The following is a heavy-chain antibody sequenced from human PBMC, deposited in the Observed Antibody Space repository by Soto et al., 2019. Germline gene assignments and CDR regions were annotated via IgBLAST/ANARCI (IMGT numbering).Heavy chain of an antibody. CDR2: ISASAITT. Sequence: EVQLVDSGGGLVQPGESLRLSCAGSGFTFSAYAMSWVRQAPGKGLEWVSSISASAITTYNTDSVRGRFTISRDNSRNTVYLQMNSLRAEDTAVYFCAESPGFNNVVPAYFDYWGGGTRVTVSS. J-gene: IGHJ4*02. CDR3: AESPGFNNVVPAYFDY. CDR1: GFTFSAYA. V-gene: IGHV3-23*04. D-gene: IGHD2-15*01.